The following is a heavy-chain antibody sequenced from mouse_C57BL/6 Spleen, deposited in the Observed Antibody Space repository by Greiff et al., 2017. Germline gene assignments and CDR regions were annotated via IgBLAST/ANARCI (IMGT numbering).Heavy chain of an antibody. CDR1: GYAFSSSW. J-gene: IGHJ1*03. CDR3: ALGSRGDWYFGV. Sequence: QVQLQQSGPELVKPGASVKISCKASGYAFSSSWMNWVKQRPGKGLEWIGRIYPGDGDTNYNGKFKGKATLTADKSSSTAYMQRSSLTSEDSAVYFCALGSRGDWYFGVWGTGATVTVSS. V-gene: IGHV1-82*01. D-gene: IGHD1-1*01. CDR2: IYPGDGDT.